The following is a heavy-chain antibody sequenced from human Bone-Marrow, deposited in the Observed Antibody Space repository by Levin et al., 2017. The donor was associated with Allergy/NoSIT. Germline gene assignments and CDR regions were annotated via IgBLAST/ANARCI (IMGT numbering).Heavy chain of an antibody. J-gene: IGHJ3*02. Sequence: SETLSLTCAVSGGSISSSNWWSWVRQPPGKGLEWIGEIYHSGSTNYNPSLKSRVTISVDKSKNQFSLKLSSVTAADTAVYYCAREGRGAAAALDIWGQGTMVTVSS. D-gene: IGHD6-13*01. CDR3: AREGRGAAAALDI. CDR1: GGSISSSNW. CDR2: IYHSGST. V-gene: IGHV4-4*02.